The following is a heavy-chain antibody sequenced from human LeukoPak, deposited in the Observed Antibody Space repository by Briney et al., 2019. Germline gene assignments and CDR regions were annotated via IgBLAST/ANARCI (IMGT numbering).Heavy chain of an antibody. Sequence: PGGSLRLSCAASGFTFSSYAMSWVRQAPGKGLEWVSYISSSSSTIYYADSVKGRFTISRDNAKNSLYLQMNSMRAEDTAVYYCAREGVGFDYWGQGTLVTVSS. V-gene: IGHV3-48*01. CDR1: GFTFSSYA. D-gene: IGHD1-26*01. CDR3: AREGVGFDY. J-gene: IGHJ4*02. CDR2: ISSSSSTI.